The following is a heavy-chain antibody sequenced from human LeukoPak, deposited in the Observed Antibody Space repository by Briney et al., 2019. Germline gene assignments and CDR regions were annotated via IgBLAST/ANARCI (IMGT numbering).Heavy chain of an antibody. D-gene: IGHD3-16*01. CDR2: FTPSNSAT. CDR3: AREPSATGGFDF. J-gene: IGHJ4*02. Sequence: ASVKVSCKASGYTFTGYYIHWVRQAPGQGLEWMGIFTPSNSATSFAQNFQGRVTMTRDTSTSTAYMELSSLRSEDTAMYYCAREPSATGGFDFWGQGTLVTVSS. V-gene: IGHV1-46*01. CDR1: GYTFTGYY.